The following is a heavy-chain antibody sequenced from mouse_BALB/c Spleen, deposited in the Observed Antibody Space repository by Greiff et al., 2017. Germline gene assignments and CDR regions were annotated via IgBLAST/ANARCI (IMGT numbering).Heavy chain of an antibody. CDR1: GYTFTSYW. CDR3: TRWAYGSSYDYAMDY. J-gene: IGHJ4*01. Sequence: VQLQQSGTVLARPGASVKMSCKASGYTFTSYWMHWVKQRPGQGLEWIGAIYPGNSDTSYNQKFKGKAKLTAVTSTSTAYMELSSLTNEDSAVYYYTRWAYGSSYDYAMDYWGQGTSVTVSS. CDR2: IYPGNSDT. D-gene: IGHD1-1*01. V-gene: IGHV1-5*01.